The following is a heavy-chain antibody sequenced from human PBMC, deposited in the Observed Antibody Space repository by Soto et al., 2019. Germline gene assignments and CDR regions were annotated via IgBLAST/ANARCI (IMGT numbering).Heavy chain of an antibody. CDR1: GFTFSSYW. J-gene: IGHJ4*02. Sequence: PGGSLRLSCAASGFTFSSYWMSWVRQAPGKGLEWVANIKQDGSEKYYVDSVKGRFTISRDNAKNSLYLQMNSLRAEDTAVYYCARDGGAWGYCSGGSCRYFDYWGQGTLVTVSS. CDR2: IKQDGSEK. V-gene: IGHV3-7*03. CDR3: ARDGGAWGYCSGGSCRYFDY. D-gene: IGHD2-15*01.